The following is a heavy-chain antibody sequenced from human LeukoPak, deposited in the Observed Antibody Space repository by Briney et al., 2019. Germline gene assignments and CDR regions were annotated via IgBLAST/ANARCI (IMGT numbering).Heavy chain of an antibody. J-gene: IGHJ5*02. CDR1: GYTFTSYG. CDR2: ISAYNGNT. Sequence: ASVKVSCKASGYTFTSYGISWVRQAPGQGLEWKGWISAYNGNTNYAQKLQGRVTMTTDTSTSTAYMELRSLRSDDTAVYYCARDSHYYGSGSSDWFDPWGQGTLVTVSS. V-gene: IGHV1-18*01. CDR3: ARDSHYYGSGSSDWFDP. D-gene: IGHD3-10*01.